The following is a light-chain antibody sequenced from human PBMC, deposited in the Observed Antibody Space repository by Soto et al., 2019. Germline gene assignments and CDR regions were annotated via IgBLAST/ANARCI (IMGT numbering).Light chain of an antibody. V-gene: IGLV2-14*01. J-gene: IGLJ2*01. CDR3: SSYTSSSTVL. CDR1: SSDVGGYNY. CDR2: DVS. Sequence: QSALTQPASVSGSPGQSITISCTGTSSDVGGYNYVSWYQQHPGKAPKLTIYDVSNRPSGVSNRVSGSKSGNTASLTISGLQAEDEADYYCSSYTSSSTVLFGGGTKLTVL.